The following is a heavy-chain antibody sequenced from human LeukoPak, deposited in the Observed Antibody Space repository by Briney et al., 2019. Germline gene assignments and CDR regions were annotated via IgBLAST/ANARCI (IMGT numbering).Heavy chain of an antibody. Sequence: GGSLRLSCAASGFTFSSYGMHWVRQAPGKGLVWVSYIKSDGSSTNYADSVKGRFTISRDNAKNTLYLQMNSLRAEDTAVYYCARDRGYTQDYWGQGTLVTVSS. J-gene: IGHJ4*02. D-gene: IGHD5-12*01. V-gene: IGHV3-74*01. CDR3: ARDRGYTQDY. CDR1: GFTFSSYG. CDR2: IKSDGSST.